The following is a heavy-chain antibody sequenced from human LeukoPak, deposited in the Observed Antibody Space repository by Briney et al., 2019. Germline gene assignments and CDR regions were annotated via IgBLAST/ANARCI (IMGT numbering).Heavy chain of an antibody. CDR3: ARVSRPGRDYRWFDP. V-gene: IGHV1-2*02. D-gene: IGHD3-16*01. CDR2: INPNSGGT. J-gene: IGHJ5*02. CDR1: GYTFTGYY. Sequence: GASVKVSCKASGYTFTGYYMHWVRQAPGQGLEWMGWINPNSGGTNYAQKFQGRVTMTRDTSISTAYMELSRLRSDDTAVYYCARVSRPGRDYRWFDPWGQGTLVTVSS.